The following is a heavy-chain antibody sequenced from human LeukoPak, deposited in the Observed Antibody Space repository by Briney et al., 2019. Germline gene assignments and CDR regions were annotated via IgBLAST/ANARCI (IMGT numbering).Heavy chain of an antibody. CDR3: ASWAGAAAGFSGPFDY. CDR2: ISYDGSNK. Sequence: QPGGSLRLSCAASGFTFSSYAMHWVRQAPGKGLEWVAVISYDGSNKYYADSVKGRFTASRDNTKKSLYLQMNSLRGEDTAVYYCASWAGAAAGFSGPFDYWGQGTLVTVSS. D-gene: IGHD6-13*01. V-gene: IGHV3-30*04. J-gene: IGHJ4*02. CDR1: GFTFSSYA.